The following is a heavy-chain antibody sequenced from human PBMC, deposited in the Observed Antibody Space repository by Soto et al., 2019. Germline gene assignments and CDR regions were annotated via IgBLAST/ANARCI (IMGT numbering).Heavy chain of an antibody. CDR1: GFTFSSYG. V-gene: IGHV3-33*01. J-gene: IGHJ4*02. CDR3: ARGPEPYYFDY. CDR2: IWYDGSNK. Sequence: QVQLVESGGGVVQPGRSLRLSCAASGFTFSSYGMHWVRQAPGKGLEWVAVIWYDGSNKYYADSVKGRFTISRDNSKNTLYLQMNSLRAEDTAVYYCARGPEPYYFDYWGQGTLVTVSS.